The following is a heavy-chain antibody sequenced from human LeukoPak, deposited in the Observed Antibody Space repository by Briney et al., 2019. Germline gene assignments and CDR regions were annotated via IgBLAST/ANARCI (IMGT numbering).Heavy chain of an antibody. V-gene: IGHV4-59*01. Sequence: SETLSLTCTVSGGSISTYYWSWIRQPPGKGLEWIGYIYYSGSTNYSPSLQSRVTISVDTSRNQFSLRLISVTAADTAMYYCARSGTKTNGFDYWGQGTLVTVSS. J-gene: IGHJ4*02. D-gene: IGHD2-8*01. CDR2: IYYSGST. CDR3: ARSGTKTNGFDY. CDR1: GGSISTYY.